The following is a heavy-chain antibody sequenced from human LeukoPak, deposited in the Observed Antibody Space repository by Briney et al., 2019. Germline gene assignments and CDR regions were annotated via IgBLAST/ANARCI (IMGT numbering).Heavy chain of an antibody. CDR2: IKEDGSEK. V-gene: IGHV3-7*04. CDR3: AMAYFF. D-gene: IGHD2/OR15-2a*01. CDR1: GVTVSTYW. Sequence: GGSLGLSCAASGVTVSTYWRTWVRQVPGKGLEWVANIKEDGSEKNYVDSVKGRFTISRDNAKNSMYLQMNRLRAEDTAVYYCAMAYFFWGQGTLVTVSS. J-gene: IGHJ4*02.